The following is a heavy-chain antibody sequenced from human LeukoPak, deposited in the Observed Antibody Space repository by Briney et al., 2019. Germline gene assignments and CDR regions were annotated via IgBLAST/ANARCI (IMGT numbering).Heavy chain of an antibody. CDR2: ISGYGDTT. V-gene: IGHV3-23*01. Sequence: GGSLRLSCSASGFTFSSFAMNWVRQAPGKGLEWVSIISGYGDTTYYTDSVKGRFTISRDNSKNTLYLQMNSLRAEDTAVYYCARADYYDFWSGYYNWFDPWGQGTLVTVSS. J-gene: IGHJ5*02. CDR3: ARADYYDFWSGYYNWFDP. D-gene: IGHD3-3*01. CDR1: GFTFSSFA.